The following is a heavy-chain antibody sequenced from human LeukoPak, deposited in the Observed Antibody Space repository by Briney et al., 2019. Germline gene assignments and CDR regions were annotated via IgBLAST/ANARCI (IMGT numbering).Heavy chain of an antibody. CDR3: ARLNGGNSPDSWLDP. CDR2: ISDSGTT. J-gene: IGHJ5*02. CDR1: GGSFSSSNYY. Sequence: SETLSLTCTVSGGSFSSSNYYWGWIRQPPGKGLEWIGSISDSGTTYYNTSLKSRVTISVDTSKNQFSLKLISVTAADTAVYYCARLNGGNSPDSWLDPWGQGTLVTVSS. D-gene: IGHD7-27*01. V-gene: IGHV4-39*01.